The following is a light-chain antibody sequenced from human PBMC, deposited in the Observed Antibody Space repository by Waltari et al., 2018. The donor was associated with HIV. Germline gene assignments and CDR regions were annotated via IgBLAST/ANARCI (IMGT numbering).Light chain of an antibody. CDR2: DAS. CDR1: QSVSSY. CDR3: QQRSNWWT. J-gene: IGKJ1*01. V-gene: IGKV3-11*01. Sequence: EIVLTQSPATLSLSPGERATLSCRASQSVSSYLGWYQQKPGQAPRLLIYDASNRATGIPARFSGSGSGTDFTLTISSLEPEDIAVYYCQQRSNWWTFGQGTKVEIK.